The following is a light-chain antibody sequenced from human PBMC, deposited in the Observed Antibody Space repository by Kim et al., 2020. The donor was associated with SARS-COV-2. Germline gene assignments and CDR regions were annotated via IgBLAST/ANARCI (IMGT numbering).Light chain of an antibody. V-gene: IGLV1-44*01. J-gene: IGLJ3*02. CDR3: ATWDDSLDVWV. Sequence: VLTQPPSASGTPGQRVTMSCSGSSSNIGSNTVNWYQHLPGTAPKLLIYENSQRPSGVPDRFSGSKSGTSASLAISGLQSEDEADYYCATWDDSLDVWVFGGGTQLTVL. CDR2: ENS. CDR1: SSNIGSNT.